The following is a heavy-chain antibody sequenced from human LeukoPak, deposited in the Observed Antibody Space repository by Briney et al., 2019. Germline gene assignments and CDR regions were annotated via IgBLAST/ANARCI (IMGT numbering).Heavy chain of an antibody. J-gene: IGHJ4*02. D-gene: IGHD2-2*01. V-gene: IGHV3-30*02. CDR2: IRYDGSNK. CDR3: AKGQAYLDIVVVPAAVDY. CDR1: GFTFSSYG. Sequence: GGSLRLSCAASGFTFSSYGMHWVRQAPGKGLEWVAFIRYDGSNKYHADSVKGRFTISRDNSKNTLYLQMNSLRAEDTAVYYCAKGQAYLDIVVVPAAVDYWGQGTLVTVSS.